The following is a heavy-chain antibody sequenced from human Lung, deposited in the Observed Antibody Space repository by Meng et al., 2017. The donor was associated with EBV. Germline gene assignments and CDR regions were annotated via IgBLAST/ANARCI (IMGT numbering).Heavy chain of an antibody. Sequence: QVQLGQSGAEVKKPGASVKVSCKASGYTFTSYGLSWVRQAPGQGLEWMERIIRILGIANYAQKSQGRVTITADKSTSAAYMELSSLRSEDTAVYYCARVEVGITSGDYWGQGTLVTVSS. V-gene: IGHV1-69*04. J-gene: IGHJ4*02. D-gene: IGHD1-26*01. CDR1: GYTFTSYG. CDR2: IIRILGIA. CDR3: ARVEVGITSGDY.